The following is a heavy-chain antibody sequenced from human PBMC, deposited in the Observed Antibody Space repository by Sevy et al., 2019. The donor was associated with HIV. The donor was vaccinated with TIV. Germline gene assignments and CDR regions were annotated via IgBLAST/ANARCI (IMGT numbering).Heavy chain of an antibody. V-gene: IGHV6-1*01. CDR3: ARAVTVVRGVIGDFDY. Sequence: SQTLSLTCAISGDSVSSNSAARNWIRQSPSRGLEWLGRTYYRSKWYNDYAVSVKSRITINPDTSKNQFSLQLNSVTPEDTAVYYCARAVTVVRGVIGDFDYWGQGTLVTVSS. CDR1: GDSVSSNSAA. CDR2: TYYRSKWYN. J-gene: IGHJ4*02. D-gene: IGHD3-10*02.